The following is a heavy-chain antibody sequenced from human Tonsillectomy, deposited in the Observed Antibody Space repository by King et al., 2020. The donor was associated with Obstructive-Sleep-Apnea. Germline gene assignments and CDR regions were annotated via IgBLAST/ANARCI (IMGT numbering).Heavy chain of an antibody. J-gene: IGHJ6*02. V-gene: IGHV3-9*01. CDR2: ISWNSGRI. D-gene: IGHD2-15*01. CDR1: GFNFDDYA. CDR3: AKDKAANYFYGMDV. Sequence: VQLVESGGGLVQPGRSQRLSCAASGFNFDDYAMHWVRQAPGKGLEWVSGISWNSGRIGYADSVKGRFTISRDNAKNSLYLQMNSLRVVDTAFYYCAKDKAANYFYGMDVWGQGTTVTVSS.